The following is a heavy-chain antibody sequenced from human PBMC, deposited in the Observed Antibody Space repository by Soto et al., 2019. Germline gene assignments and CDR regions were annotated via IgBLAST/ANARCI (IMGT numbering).Heavy chain of an antibody. CDR1: GGSFSGYY. CDR2: INHSGST. V-gene: IGHV4-34*01. D-gene: IGHD2-15*01. CDR3: ARGDSPARGPGMDV. J-gene: IGHJ6*02. Sequence: SETLSLTCAVYGGSFSGYYWIWIRQPPGKGLEWIGEINHSGSTNYNPSLKSRVTISVDTSKNQFSLKLSSVTAADTAVYYCARGDSPARGPGMDVWGQGTTVTVSS.